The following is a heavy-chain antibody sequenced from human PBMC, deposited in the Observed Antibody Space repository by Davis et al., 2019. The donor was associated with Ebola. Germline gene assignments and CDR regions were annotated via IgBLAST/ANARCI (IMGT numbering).Heavy chain of an antibody. CDR2: IYTSGST. V-gene: IGHV4-4*07. CDR3: ARDTYYYDSSGYHRGPYDY. J-gene: IGHJ4*02. D-gene: IGHD3-22*01. Sequence: SETLSLTCTVSGGSISSYYWSWIRQPAGKGLEWIGRIYTSGSTNYNPTLKSRVTMSVDTSKNQFSLKLSSVTAADTAVYYCARDTYYYDSSGYHRGPYDYWGQGTLVTVSS. CDR1: GGSISSYY.